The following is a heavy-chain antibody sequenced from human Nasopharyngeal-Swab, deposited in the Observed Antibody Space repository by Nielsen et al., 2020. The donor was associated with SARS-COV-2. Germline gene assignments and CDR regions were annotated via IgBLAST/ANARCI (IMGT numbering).Heavy chain of an antibody. D-gene: IGHD6-19*01. J-gene: IGHJ4*02. CDR2: IYYSGST. CDR3: ARRWYSSGWLGFDY. CDR1: GGSISSSSYY. V-gene: IGHV4-39*01. Sequence: SETLSLTCTVSGGSISSSSYYWGWIRQPPGKGLEWIGRIYYSGSTYYNPSLKSRVTISVDTSKNQFSLKLSSVTAADTAVYYCARRWYSSGWLGFDYWGQGTLVTVSS.